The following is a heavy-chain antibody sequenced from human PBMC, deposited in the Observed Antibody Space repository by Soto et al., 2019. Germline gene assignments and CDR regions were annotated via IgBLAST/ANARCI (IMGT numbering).Heavy chain of an antibody. Sequence: EVQLVGSGGGLVQPGRSLRLSCAASGFTLDDYAMHWVRQAPGKGLEWVSGISWNSGSIGYADSVKGRFTISRDNAKNSLYLQMNSLIAEDSALYYCAKAHCSSTSCNGYFDYWGQGTLVTVSS. D-gene: IGHD2-2*01. CDR3: AKAHCSSTSCNGYFDY. CDR1: GFTLDDYA. J-gene: IGHJ4*02. CDR2: ISWNSGSI. V-gene: IGHV3-9*01.